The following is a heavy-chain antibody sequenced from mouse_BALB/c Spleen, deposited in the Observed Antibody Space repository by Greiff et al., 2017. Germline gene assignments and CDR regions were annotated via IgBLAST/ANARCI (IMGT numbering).Heavy chain of an antibody. V-gene: IGHV1-80*01. CDR2: IYPGDGDT. CDR1: GYAFSSYW. CDR3: ARFPPMDY. J-gene: IGHJ4*01. Sequence: QVQLKESGAELVRPGSSVKISCKASGYAFSSYWMNWVKQRPGQGLEWIGQIYPGDGDTNYNGKFKGKATLTADKSSSTAYMQLSSLTSEDSAVYFCARFPPMDYWGQGTSVTVSS.